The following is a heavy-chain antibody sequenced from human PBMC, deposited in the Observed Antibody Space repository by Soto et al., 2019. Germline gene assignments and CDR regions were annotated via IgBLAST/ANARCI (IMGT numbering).Heavy chain of an antibody. CDR1: GFEFSGYW. D-gene: IGHD6-19*01. Sequence: EVQLVESGGGLVQPGGSLRLSCATSGFEFSGYWMNWVRQAPGKGLEWVASIKQDGSEKNYVDSVKGRFTISRDNSKKSLYLQMNSLRAEDTAVYYCQWLVWGQGTLVTVSS. CDR2: IKQDGSEK. CDR3: QWLV. J-gene: IGHJ1*01. V-gene: IGHV3-7*01.